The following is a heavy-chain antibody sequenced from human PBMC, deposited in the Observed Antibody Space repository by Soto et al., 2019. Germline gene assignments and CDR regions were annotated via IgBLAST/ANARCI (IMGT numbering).Heavy chain of an antibody. CDR1: GGTFSSYA. CDR3: ASLTYYYDRRGYNHYGMDV. Sequence: QVQLVQSGAEVKKPGSSVKVSCKASGGTFSSYAISWVRQAPGQGLEWMGGIIPIFGTANYAQKFQGRVTITADESTSTAYRELSSLRSEDTAVYYCASLTYYYDRRGYNHYGMDVWGQGTTVTVSS. J-gene: IGHJ6*02. CDR2: IIPIFGTA. V-gene: IGHV1-69*01. D-gene: IGHD3-22*01.